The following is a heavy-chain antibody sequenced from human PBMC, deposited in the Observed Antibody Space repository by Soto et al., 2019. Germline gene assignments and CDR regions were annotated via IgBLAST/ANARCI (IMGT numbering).Heavy chain of an antibody. D-gene: IGHD1-26*01. J-gene: IGHJ6*02. V-gene: IGHV1-2*02. Sequence: ASVKVSCKASGCTFTDYYMHWVRQAPGQGLEWMGWINPNSGGTNYAQKFQGRVTMTEDTSTDTAYMELSSLRSEDTAVYYCATRSYQPLYYYYGMDVWGQGATVTVSS. CDR2: INPNSGGT. CDR1: GCTFTDYY. CDR3: ATRSYQPLYYYYGMDV.